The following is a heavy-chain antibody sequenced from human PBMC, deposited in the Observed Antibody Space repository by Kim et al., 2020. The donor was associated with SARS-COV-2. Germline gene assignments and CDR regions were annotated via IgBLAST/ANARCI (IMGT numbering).Heavy chain of an antibody. CDR2: ISWNSGSI. D-gene: IGHD6-19*01. V-gene: IGHV3-9*01. Sequence: GGSLRLSCAASGFTFDDYAMHWVRQAPGKGLEWVSGISWNSGSIGYADSVKGRFTISRDNAKNSLYLQMNSLRAEDTALYYCAKDSSGWTTDYWGQGTLVTVSS. J-gene: IGHJ4*02. CDR1: GFTFDDYA. CDR3: AKDSSGWTTDY.